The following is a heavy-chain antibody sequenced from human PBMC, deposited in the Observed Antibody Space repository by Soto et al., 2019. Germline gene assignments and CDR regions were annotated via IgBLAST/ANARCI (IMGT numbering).Heavy chain of an antibody. D-gene: IGHD3-16*01. Sequence: PWGSLRLSCAASGFTFSSYGMHWVRQAPGKGLEWVAVISYDGSNKYYADSVKGRFTISRDNSKNTLYLQMNSLRAEDTAVYYCAKDKQDYVWGSSTGAYWGQGTLVTVSS. CDR3: AKDKQDYVWGSSTGAY. CDR1: GFTFSSYG. J-gene: IGHJ4*02. V-gene: IGHV3-30*18. CDR2: ISYDGSNK.